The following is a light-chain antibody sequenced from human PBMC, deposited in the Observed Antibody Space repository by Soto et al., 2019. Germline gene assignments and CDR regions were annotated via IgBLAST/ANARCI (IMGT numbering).Light chain of an antibody. CDR3: YSYAGRNIWV. CDR1: GSDIGAYNF. J-gene: IGLJ3*02. Sequence: QSALAQPPSASGSPGQSVTISCTGSGSDIGAYNFVSWYQQHPGKAPKLMIFGVTERPSGVPDRFSVSKSGNTASLTVSGLQADDETVYYCYSYAGRNIWVFGGGTKVTVL. CDR2: GVT. V-gene: IGLV2-8*01.